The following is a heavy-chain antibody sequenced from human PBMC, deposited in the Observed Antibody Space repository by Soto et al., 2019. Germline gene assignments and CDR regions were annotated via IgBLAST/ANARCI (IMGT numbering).Heavy chain of an antibody. Sequence: QVQLQESGPGLVEPSQTLSLTCTVSGASVSSDYYYWSWIRQPPGRGLEWIGHIHNNGSTYSNPSIKSRVTVSLDTSKNQFSLNLSSVTAADTAVYYCARGPSGDKVDYWGQGTLVTVSS. CDR1: GASVSSDYYY. CDR3: ARGPSGDKVDY. J-gene: IGHJ4*02. D-gene: IGHD1-26*01. CDR2: IHNNGST. V-gene: IGHV4-30-4*01.